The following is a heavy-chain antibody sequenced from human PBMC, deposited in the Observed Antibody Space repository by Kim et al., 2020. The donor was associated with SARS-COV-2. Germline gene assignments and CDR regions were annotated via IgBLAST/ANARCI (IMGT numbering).Heavy chain of an antibody. V-gene: IGHV4-34*01. J-gene: IGHJ6*02. D-gene: IGHD6-19*01. CDR3: ARAQWLAVYYYYGMDV. Sequence: SLKSRVTISVDTSKNQFSLKLSAVTAADTAVYYCARAQWLAVYYYYGMDVWGQGTTVTVSS.